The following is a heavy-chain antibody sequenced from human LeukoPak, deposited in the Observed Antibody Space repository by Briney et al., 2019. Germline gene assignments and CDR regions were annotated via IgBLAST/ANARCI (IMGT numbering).Heavy chain of an antibody. CDR2: IIPIFGTA. V-gene: IGHV1-69*05. J-gene: IGHJ4*02. CDR1: GGTFSSYA. Sequence: SVKVFCKASGGTFSSYAISWVRQAPGQGLEWMGRIIPIFGTANYAQKFQGRVTITTDESTSTANMELSSLRSEDTAVYYCARDSYDSSGYYYVGDDYWGQGTLVTVSS. CDR3: ARDSYDSSGYYYVGDDY. D-gene: IGHD3-22*01.